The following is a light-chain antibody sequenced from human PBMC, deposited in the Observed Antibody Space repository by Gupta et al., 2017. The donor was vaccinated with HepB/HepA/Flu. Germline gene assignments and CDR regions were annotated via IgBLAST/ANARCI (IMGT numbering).Light chain of an antibody. CDR2: DTS. CDR1: TGAVTSGHY. V-gene: IGLV7-46*01. Sequence: QTVLTQEPSLTVSPGGTVTLTCGSSTGAVTSGHYPYWFQQKPGQAPRTLIYDTSNKHSWTPARFSGSLLGGKAALTLSGAQPEDEAEYYCLLSYGGARFVFGTGTKVTVL. CDR3: LLSYGGARFV. J-gene: IGLJ1*01.